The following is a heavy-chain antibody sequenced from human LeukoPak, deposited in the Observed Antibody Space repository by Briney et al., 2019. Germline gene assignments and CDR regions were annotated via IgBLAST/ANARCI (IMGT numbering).Heavy chain of an antibody. D-gene: IGHD4-17*01. V-gene: IGHV3-72*01. CDR2: SRKKVNSYTT. J-gene: IGHJ4*02. CDR3: VRNSLRNYFDY. Sequence: GGSLRLSCAASGFTFSDHYIDWVRQAPGKGLEWVARSRKKVNSYTTEYAASVKGRFTILRDDSKSSVYLQMNSLKTEDTAVYYCVRNSLRNYFDYWGQGTLVSVSS. CDR1: GFTFSDHY.